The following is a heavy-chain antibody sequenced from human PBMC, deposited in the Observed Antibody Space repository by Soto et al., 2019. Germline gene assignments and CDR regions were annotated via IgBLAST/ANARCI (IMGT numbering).Heavy chain of an antibody. Sequence: QVQLVQSGAEVKKPGSSVKVSCKASGGTFSSYAISWVRQAPGQGLEWLGGIIPIFGTANYAQKFQGRVTITADESTSTAYMELSSLRSEDTAVYYCAGGGYYDFWSGYSYYYYGIDVWGQGTTVTVSS. CDR3: AGGGYYDFWSGYSYYYYGIDV. CDR2: IIPIFGTA. D-gene: IGHD3-3*01. V-gene: IGHV1-69*01. CDR1: GGTFSSYA. J-gene: IGHJ6*02.